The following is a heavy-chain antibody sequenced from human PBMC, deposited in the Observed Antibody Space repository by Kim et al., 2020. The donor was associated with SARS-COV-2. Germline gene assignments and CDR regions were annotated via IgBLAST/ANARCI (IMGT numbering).Heavy chain of an antibody. CDR3: ARDGAITNTWDFYFDH. J-gene: IGHJ4*01. Sequence: SETLSLTCTVSGGSINDYPFYWGWHRQPKGQELEWIISIHNAGSTYSNPSIRSRVTMSEYTSKNEFPLLLTALTAAATVVYYCARDGAITNTWDFYFDH. D-gene: IGHD1-26*01. CDR2: IHNAGST. V-gene: IGHV4-39*06. CDR1: GGSINDYPFY.